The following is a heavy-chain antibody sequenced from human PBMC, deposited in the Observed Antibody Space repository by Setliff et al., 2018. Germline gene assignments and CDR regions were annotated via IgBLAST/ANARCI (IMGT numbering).Heavy chain of an antibody. V-gene: IGHV4-39*01. CDR1: GGSVSNSGFF. J-gene: IGHJ6*03. CDR3: ARMSGFQYIDV. D-gene: IGHD3-3*01. Sequence: PSETLSLTCTVSGGSVSNSGFFWGWLRQAPGKGLEWIGNIYDSGSSNYNASLKSRLIITRDTSKNQISLKLTSVTAADTAVYYCARMSGFQYIDVWDKGTTVTVSS. CDR2: IYDSGSS.